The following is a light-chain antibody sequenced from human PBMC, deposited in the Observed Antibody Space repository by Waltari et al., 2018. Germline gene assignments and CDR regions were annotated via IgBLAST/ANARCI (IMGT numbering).Light chain of an antibody. V-gene: IGKV3-15*01. CDR3: QQYNDWLAPT. CDR1: QSVSGY. Sequence: EIVMTQSPATLSVSPGERAILSCRASQSVSGYLAWYQQKPGQAPMLLIYSASTRVTGIPARFSGSGSGTEFTLTISSLQSEDFAVYHCQQYNDWLAPTFGGGTKVEI. CDR2: SAS. J-gene: IGKJ4*01.